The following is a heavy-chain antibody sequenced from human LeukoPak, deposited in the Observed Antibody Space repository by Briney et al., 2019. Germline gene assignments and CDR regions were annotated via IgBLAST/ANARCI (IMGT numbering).Heavy chain of an antibody. D-gene: IGHD4-17*01. J-gene: IGHJ4*02. CDR3: ARQRGATVTSPGYFEY. V-gene: IGHV3-9*01. CDR2: ISWNSGSI. Sequence: PGGSLRLSCAASGFTFDDYAMHWVRQAPGKGLEWVSGISWNSGSIGYADSVKGRITISRDNAKNSLYLQMNSLRAEDTALYYCARQRGATVTSPGYFEYWGQGTLVTVSS. CDR1: GFTFDDYA.